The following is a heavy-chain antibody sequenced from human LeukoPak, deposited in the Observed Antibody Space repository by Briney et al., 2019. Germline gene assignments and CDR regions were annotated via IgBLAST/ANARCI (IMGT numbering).Heavy chain of an antibody. CDR1: GFTFSSYS. CDR2: ISSSSSYI. CDR3: AREGIAAAGLDY. D-gene: IGHD6-13*01. Sequence: GGSLRLSCAASGFTFSSYSMNWVRQAPGKGLEWVSSISSSSSYIYYADSVKGRFTISRDNAKNSLYLQMNSLRAEDTAVYYCAREGIAAAGLDYWGRGTLVTVSS. J-gene: IGHJ4*02. V-gene: IGHV3-21*01.